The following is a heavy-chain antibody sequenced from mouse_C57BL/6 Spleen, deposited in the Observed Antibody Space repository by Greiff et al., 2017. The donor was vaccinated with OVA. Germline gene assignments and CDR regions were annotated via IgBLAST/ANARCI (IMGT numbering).Heavy chain of an antibody. Sequence: VQLQQPGAELVMPGASVKLSCKASGYTFTSYWMHWVKQRPGQGLEWIGEIDPSDSYTNYNQKFKGKSTLTVDKSSSKAYMQLSSLTSEDSAVYYCARKRSTTADYYAMDYWGQGTSVTVSS. CDR2: IDPSDSYT. CDR1: GYTFTSYW. V-gene: IGHV1-69*01. CDR3: ARKRSTTADYYAMDY. D-gene: IGHD1-2*01. J-gene: IGHJ4*01.